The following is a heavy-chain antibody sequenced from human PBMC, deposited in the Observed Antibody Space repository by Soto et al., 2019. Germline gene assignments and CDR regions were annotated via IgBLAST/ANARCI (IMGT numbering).Heavy chain of an antibody. CDR1: GGSISSGGYY. V-gene: IGHV4-31*03. D-gene: IGHD3-10*01. Sequence: QVQLQESGPGLVKPSQTLSLTCTVSGGSISSGGYYWSWLRQHPGKGLEWIGYIYYSGSTYYNPSLKSRVTISVATSKKQFSLKLSSVPAADTAVYYCARADLSGGSGIYYYFDYWGQGTLVTVSS. J-gene: IGHJ4*02. CDR3: ARADLSGGSGIYYYFDY. CDR2: IYYSGST.